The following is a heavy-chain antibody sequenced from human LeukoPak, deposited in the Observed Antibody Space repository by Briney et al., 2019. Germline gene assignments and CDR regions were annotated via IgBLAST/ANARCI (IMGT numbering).Heavy chain of an antibody. V-gene: IGHV3-7*01. CDR3: ARDLFSTAGAYDY. D-gene: IGHD1-26*01. Sequence: GGSLRLSCVASGFTFSNYWMSWVRQAPGKGLEWVANIKQDGSEKYYVDSVEGRFTISRDSAKNSLYLQMNSLRADDTAVYYCARDLFSTAGAYDYWGQGTLVTVSS. CDR1: GFTFSNYW. J-gene: IGHJ4*02. CDR2: IKQDGSEK.